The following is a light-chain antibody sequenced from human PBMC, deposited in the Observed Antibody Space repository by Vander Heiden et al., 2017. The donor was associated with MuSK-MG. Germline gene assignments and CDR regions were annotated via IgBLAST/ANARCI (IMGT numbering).Light chain of an antibody. CDR3: RQALETPLT. J-gene: IGKJ4*01. Sequence: DIVMTQSPLSLPVTPGEPASISCRSSQSLLHSIGYNYLDWYLQKPGQSPQLLIYLGSNRASGVPDRFSGSGSGTDFTLKISRVDAEDVGVYYCRQALETPLTFGGGTKVEIK. V-gene: IGKV2-28*01. CDR1: QSLLHSIGYNY. CDR2: LGS.